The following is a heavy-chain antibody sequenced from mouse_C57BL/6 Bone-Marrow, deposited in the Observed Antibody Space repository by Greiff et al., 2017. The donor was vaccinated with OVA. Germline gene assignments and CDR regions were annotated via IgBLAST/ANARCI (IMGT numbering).Heavy chain of an antibody. D-gene: IGHD2-5*01. CDR2: INPNNSGT. V-gene: IGHV1-26*01. CDR3: SAYDSNYGDY. J-gene: IGHJ2*01. CDR1: GYTFTDYY. Sequence: VQLQQSGPELVKPGASMKLSCKASGYTFTDYYMDWVKQSHGKSLEWIGDINPNNSGTSYNQKLKGRATLPIDNAYNTAYLELRSLTSEEYAVKYCSAYDSNYGDYGGQGTTLTVSS.